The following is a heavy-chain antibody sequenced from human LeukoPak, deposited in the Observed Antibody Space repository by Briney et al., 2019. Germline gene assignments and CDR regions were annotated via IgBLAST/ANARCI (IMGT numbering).Heavy chain of an antibody. CDR2: IRYDGSNK. CDR3: AKAVTQQLVQNAFDI. V-gene: IGHV3-30*02. J-gene: IGHJ3*02. D-gene: IGHD6-13*01. Sequence: GGSLRLSCAASGFTISTYGVHWVRQAPGTGLEWVAFIRYDGSNKYYADSVKGRFTISRDNSKNTLYLQMNSLRAEDTAVYYCAKAVTQQLVQNAFDIWGQGTMVTVSS. CDR1: GFTISTYG.